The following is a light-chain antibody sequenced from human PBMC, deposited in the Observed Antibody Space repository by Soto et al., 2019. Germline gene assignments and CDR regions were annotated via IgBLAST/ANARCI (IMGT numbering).Light chain of an antibody. CDR3: QQDSTFS. CDR1: QNVNNW. Sequence: DIQMTQSPSTLSASVGDRVTITCRASQNVNNWLAWFQQKPGKAPKLLVYDASTLESGVPSRFSGSISGTEFTLTINSLQPDDFASYYCQQDSTFSFGQGTKVEIK. CDR2: DAS. V-gene: IGKV1-5*01. J-gene: IGKJ1*01.